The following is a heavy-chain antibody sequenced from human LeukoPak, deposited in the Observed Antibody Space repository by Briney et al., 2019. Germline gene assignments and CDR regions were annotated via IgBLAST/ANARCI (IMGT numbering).Heavy chain of an antibody. V-gene: IGHV3-73*01. D-gene: IGHD2-21*02. J-gene: IGHJ5*02. CDR2: IRSKANSYAT. CDR3: TRSPLCVRGGDCYRFDH. Sequence: GGSLRLSCAASGFTFSGSALHWVRQASGKGLEWVGRIRSKANSYATAYAGSVKGKVTIYRDDSKKKAYLQMNSLKTEDTAVYYCTRSPLCVRGGDCYRFDHWGQGTLVTVSS. CDR1: GFTFSGSA.